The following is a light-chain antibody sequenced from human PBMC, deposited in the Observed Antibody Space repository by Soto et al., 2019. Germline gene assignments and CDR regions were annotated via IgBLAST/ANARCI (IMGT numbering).Light chain of an antibody. CDR2: DVT. CDR1: SSDVGDYNY. Sequence: QSVLTQPASVSGSPGQSITISCTGTSSDVGDYNYVSWYQQHPSKAPKLIIYDVTNRPSGISNRFSGSKSDNTASLTISGLQAEDEADYYCSSYTSTTVIFGGGTQLTVL. V-gene: IGLV2-14*03. J-gene: IGLJ2*01. CDR3: SSYTSTTVI.